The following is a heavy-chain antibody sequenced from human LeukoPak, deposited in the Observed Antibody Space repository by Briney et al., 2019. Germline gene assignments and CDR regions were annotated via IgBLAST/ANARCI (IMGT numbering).Heavy chain of an antibody. Sequence: ASVKVSCKASGYTFTSYYMHWVRQAPGQGLEWMGIINPSGGSTSYAQTFQGRVTMTRVTSTSTVYMELSSLRSEDTAVYYCARPPNNGVHRFDYWGQGTLVTVSS. D-gene: IGHD2-8*01. CDR1: GYTFTSYY. V-gene: IGHV1-46*01. CDR2: INPSGGST. J-gene: IGHJ4*02. CDR3: ARPPNNGVHRFDY.